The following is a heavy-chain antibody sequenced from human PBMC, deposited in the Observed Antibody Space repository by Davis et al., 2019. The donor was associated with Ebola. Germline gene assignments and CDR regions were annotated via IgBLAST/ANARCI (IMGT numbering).Heavy chain of an antibody. CDR2: IYPADFDT. CDR1: GYRFTNYW. Sequence: KVSCKASGYRFTNYWIGWVRQVPGRGLQWLGIIYPADFDTTYSPSFEGQIRISADRSITTAYLQWSSLKASDTAMYYCARRPGFGESGPDYWGQGTLVTVSS. V-gene: IGHV5-51*01. J-gene: IGHJ4*02. CDR3: ARRPGFGESGPDY. D-gene: IGHD3-10*01.